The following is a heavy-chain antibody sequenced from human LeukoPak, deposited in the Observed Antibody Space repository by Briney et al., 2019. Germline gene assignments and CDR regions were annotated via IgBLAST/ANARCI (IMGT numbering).Heavy chain of an antibody. CDR3: AREGPPGDTNPHFDY. D-gene: IGHD3-10*01. Sequence: ASVKVSCKASGYTFTGYYMHWVRQAPGQGLEWMGWINPNSGGTSYAQKFQGRVTMTRDTSLSTAYMELSRLTSDDTAVFCCAREGPPGDTNPHFDYWGQGTLVTVSS. J-gene: IGHJ4*02. V-gene: IGHV1-2*02. CDR2: INPNSGGT. CDR1: GYTFTGYY.